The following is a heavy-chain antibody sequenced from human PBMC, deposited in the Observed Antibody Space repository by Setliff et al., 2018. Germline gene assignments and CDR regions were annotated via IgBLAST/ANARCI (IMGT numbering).Heavy chain of an antibody. CDR3: ARDVWGAGTGWFDP. Sequence: SETLSLTCTVSGDSISRSTYYWGWIRQSPGKGLDWIGTMYYSGKTFYMPSLQSRVTISADTSTNQLSLNLTSVTAADTAVYYCARDVWGAGTGWFDPWGLGILVTVSS. CDR1: GDSISRSTYY. D-gene: IGHD1-1*01. CDR2: MYYSGKT. V-gene: IGHV4-39*02. J-gene: IGHJ5*02.